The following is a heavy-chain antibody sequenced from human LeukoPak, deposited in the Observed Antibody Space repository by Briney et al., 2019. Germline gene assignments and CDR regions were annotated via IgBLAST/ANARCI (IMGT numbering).Heavy chain of an antibody. CDR3: ARGSITGTTNDY. J-gene: IGHJ4*02. CDR1: GYTFTSCD. V-gene: IGHV1-8*02. Sequence: ASVKVSCKASGYTFTSCDINWVRQATGQGLEWMGWMNPNSGNTGYAQKFQGRVTMTRHTSISTAYMELSSLRSEDTAVYYCARGSITGTTNDYWGQGTLVTVSS. D-gene: IGHD1-20*01. CDR2: MNPNSGNT.